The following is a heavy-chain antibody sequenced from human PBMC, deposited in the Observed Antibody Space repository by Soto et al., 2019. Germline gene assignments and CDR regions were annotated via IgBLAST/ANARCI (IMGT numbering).Heavy chain of an antibody. CDR1: GYTFTNYY. J-gene: IGHJ4*02. CDR2: INPDGGST. CDR3: AKVFDYGDYFDY. D-gene: IGHD4-17*01. Sequence: ASVKVSCKASGYTFTNYYMHWVRQAPGQGLEWMGIINPDGGSTTYAQNFQGRVTITADKSTSTAYMELSSLRAEDTAVYYCAKVFDYGDYFDYWGQGTLVTVSS. V-gene: IGHV1-46*01.